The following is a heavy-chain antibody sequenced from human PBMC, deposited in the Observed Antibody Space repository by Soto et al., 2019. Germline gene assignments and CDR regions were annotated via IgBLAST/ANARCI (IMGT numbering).Heavy chain of an antibody. CDR1: GFTFSGSS. J-gene: IGHJ5*02. V-gene: IGHV3-48*02. CDR2: ISSSGTTI. CDR3: ASLSVPGSNCFDA. D-gene: IGHD1-26*01. Sequence: GGSLRLSCVVSGFTFSGSSMSWVRQAPGKGLEWLSYISSSGTTIYYADSVKGRFTISRDNAKNTLYLQMNSLRDEDTAVYYCASLSVPGSNCFDAWGQGTLVTVSS.